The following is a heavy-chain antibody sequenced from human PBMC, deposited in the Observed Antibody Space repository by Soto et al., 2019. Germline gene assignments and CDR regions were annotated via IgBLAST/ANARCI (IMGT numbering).Heavy chain of an antibody. Sequence: PSETLSLTCAVSGGSVSSTQWWTWVRQAPGKGLEWLGEIYHVVSTXXNPSLKSXXTISVDKSNNXFSLNLMSVTAADTAVYYCARGSTTETVDYWVQGTLVTVSS. D-gene: IGHD4-17*01. CDR1: GGSVSSTQW. CDR3: ARGSTTETVDY. CDR2: IYHVVST. J-gene: IGHJ4*02. V-gene: IGHV4-4*02.